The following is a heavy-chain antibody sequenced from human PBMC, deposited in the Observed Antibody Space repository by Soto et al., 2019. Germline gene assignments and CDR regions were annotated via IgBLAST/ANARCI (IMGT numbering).Heavy chain of an antibody. D-gene: IGHD3-16*02. CDR1: GFTISSYS. V-gene: IGHV3-21*01. J-gene: IGHJ4*02. CDR2: ISSSSSYI. Sequence: GGSLRLSCAASGFTISSYSMNWVRQAPGKGLEWVSSISSSSSYIYYADSVKGRFTISRDNAKNSLYLQMNSLRAEDTAVYYCARDLHLGELSLDYWGQGTLVTVSS. CDR3: ARDLHLGELSLDY.